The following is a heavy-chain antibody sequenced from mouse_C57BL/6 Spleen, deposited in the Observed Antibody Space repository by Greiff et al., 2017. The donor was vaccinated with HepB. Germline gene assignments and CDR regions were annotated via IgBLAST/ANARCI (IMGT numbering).Heavy chain of an antibody. CDR2: ISYDGSN. CDR1: GYSITSGYY. CDR3: ARDLHYGSSYGFAY. D-gene: IGHD1-1*01. V-gene: IGHV3-6*01. J-gene: IGHJ3*01. Sequence: ESGPGLVKPSQSLSLTCSVTGYSITSGYYWNWIRQFPGNKLEWMGYISYDGSNNYNPSLKNRISITRDTSKNQFFLKLNSVTTEDTATYYCARDLHYGSSYGFAYWGQGTLVTVSA.